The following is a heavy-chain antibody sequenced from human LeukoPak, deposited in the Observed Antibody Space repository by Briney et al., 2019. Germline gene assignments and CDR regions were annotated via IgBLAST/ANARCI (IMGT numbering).Heavy chain of an antibody. CDR1: GGSISSGGYF. J-gene: IGHJ6*03. CDR2: IYHAGST. CDR3: ARATHYSASTGGPYMDV. V-gene: IGHV4-31*03. D-gene: IGHD3-22*01. Sequence: SETLSLTCTVSGGSISSGGYFWSWIRQHPGKGLEWIAHIYHAGSTHDNPSLRGRVAISLDTSANQFSLRLSSVTAADTAVYFRARATHYSASTGGPYMDVWGQGTTVTVSS.